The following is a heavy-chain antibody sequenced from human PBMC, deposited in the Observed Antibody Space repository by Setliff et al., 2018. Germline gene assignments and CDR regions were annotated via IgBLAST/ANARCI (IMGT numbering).Heavy chain of an antibody. V-gene: IGHV1-69*05. CDR1: GGTFKTDG. D-gene: IGHD1-26*01. Sequence: SVKVSCKASGGTFKTDGFNWVRQAPGQGPEWMGRIIPVFGTAKYAQKFQGRVTVTTDTSTTTAYMELRSLRADDTAVYYCAASAGGAPYYYGLDVWGQGTTVTVSS. CDR2: IIPVFGTA. CDR3: AASAGGAPYYYGLDV. J-gene: IGHJ6*02.